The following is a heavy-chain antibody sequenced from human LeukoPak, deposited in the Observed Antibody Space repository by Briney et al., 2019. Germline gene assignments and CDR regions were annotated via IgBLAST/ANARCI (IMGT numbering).Heavy chain of an antibody. V-gene: IGHV4-61*01. CDR1: GGSVSSGSYY. J-gene: IGHJ4*02. D-gene: IGHD4-17*01. Sequence: SETLSLTCTVSGGSVSSGSYYWSWIRQPPGKGLEWIGYIYYSGSTNYNPSLKSRVTISVDTSKNQFSLKLSSVTAADTAAYYCARALGGDYVPLYYFDYWGQGTLVTVSP. CDR3: ARALGGDYVPLYYFDY. CDR2: IYYSGST.